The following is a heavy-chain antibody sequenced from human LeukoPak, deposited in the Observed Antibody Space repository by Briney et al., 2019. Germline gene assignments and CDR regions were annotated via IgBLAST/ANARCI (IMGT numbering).Heavy chain of an antibody. CDR3: AKTITIPWEVDI. J-gene: IGHJ3*02. V-gene: IGHV3-23*01. CDR2: ISGSGGST. D-gene: IGHD3-3*01. Sequence: GGSLRLSCAASGFTFSSYAMSWVRQAPGKGLEWVSAISGSGGSTYYADSVKGRFTISRDNSKNTLHLQMNSLRAEDTAVYYCAKTITIPWEVDIWGQGTMVTVSS. CDR1: GFTFSSYA.